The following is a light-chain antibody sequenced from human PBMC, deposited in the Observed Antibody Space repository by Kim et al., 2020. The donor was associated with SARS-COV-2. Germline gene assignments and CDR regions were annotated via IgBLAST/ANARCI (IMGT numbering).Light chain of an antibody. Sequence: KNYGRWFQQKPGQAPVLIIYKDAVRPSGIPERFSGSSSGTTVTLTISGAQAEDEADYYCYSATDKFWVFGGGTQLTVL. J-gene: IGLJ3*02. CDR2: KDA. V-gene: IGLV3-27*01. CDR3: YSATDKFWV. CDR1: KNY.